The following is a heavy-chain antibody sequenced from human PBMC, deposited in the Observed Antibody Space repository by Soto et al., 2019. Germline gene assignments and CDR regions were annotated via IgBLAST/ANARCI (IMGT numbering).Heavy chain of an antibody. V-gene: IGHV3-15*01. J-gene: IGHJ6*03. D-gene: IGHD4-4*01. Sequence: GGSLRLSCAASGFTFSNAWMSWVRQAPGKGLEWVGRIKSKTDGGTTDYAAPVKGRFTISRDDSKNTLYLQMNSLKTEDTAVYYCTTDPYSNYEIGGLSYYYYMDVWGKGTTVTVSS. CDR1: GFTFSNAW. CDR3: TTDPYSNYEIGGLSYYYYMDV. CDR2: IKSKTDGGTT.